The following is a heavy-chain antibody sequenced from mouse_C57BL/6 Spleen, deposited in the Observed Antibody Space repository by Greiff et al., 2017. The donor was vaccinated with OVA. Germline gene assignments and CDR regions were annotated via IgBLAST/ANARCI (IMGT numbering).Heavy chain of an antibody. CDR2: ISYSGST. Sequence: VQLQQSGPGMVKPSQSLSLTCTVTGYSITSGYDWHWIRHFPGNKLEWMGYISYSGSTNYNPSLKSRISITHDTSKNHFFLKLNSVTTEDTATYYCARDGYYGSYFDYWGQGTTLTVSS. CDR3: ARDGYYGSYFDY. CDR1: GYSITSGYD. J-gene: IGHJ2*01. V-gene: IGHV3-1*01. D-gene: IGHD1-1*01.